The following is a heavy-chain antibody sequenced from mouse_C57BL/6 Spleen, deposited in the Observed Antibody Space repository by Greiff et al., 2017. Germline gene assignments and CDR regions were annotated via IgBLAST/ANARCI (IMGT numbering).Heavy chain of an antibody. D-gene: IGHD6-1*01. V-gene: IGHV3-6*01. CDR1: GYSITSGYY. Sequence: EVKLQESGPGLVKPSQSLSLTCSVTGYSITSGYYWNWIRQFPGNKLEWVGYISYDGSNNYNPSLKNRISITRDTSENQLFLKLNSVTTEDTATYYGARDEVPFSYAMDYWGQGTSVTVSS. CDR2: ISYDGSN. J-gene: IGHJ4*01. CDR3: ARDEVPFSYAMDY.